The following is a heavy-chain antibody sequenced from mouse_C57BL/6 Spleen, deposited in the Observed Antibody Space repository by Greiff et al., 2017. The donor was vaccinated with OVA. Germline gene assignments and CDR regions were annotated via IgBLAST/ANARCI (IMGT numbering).Heavy chain of an antibody. V-gene: IGHV2-2*01. D-gene: IGHD2-4*01. CDR1: GFSLTSYG. CDR3: ARNRHDYDGYYFDY. CDR2: IWSGGST. J-gene: IGHJ2*01. Sequence: QVQLKESGPGLVQPSQSLSITCTVSGFSLTSYGVHWVRQSPGKGLEWLGVIWSGGSTDYNAAFISRLSISKDNSKSQVFFKMNSLQADDTAIYYCARNRHDYDGYYFDYWGQGTTLTVSS.